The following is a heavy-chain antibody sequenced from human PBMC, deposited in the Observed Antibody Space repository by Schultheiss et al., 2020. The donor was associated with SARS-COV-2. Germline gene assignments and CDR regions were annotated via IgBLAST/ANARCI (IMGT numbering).Heavy chain of an antibody. D-gene: IGHD5-18*01. V-gene: IGHV3-23*01. CDR2: ISWNSGSI. CDR3: AKAPGYSNKA. Sequence: GGSLRLSFAASGFTVNSNYMSWVRQAPGKGLEWVSGISWNSGSIGYADSVKGRFTISRDNSKNTLYLEMDSLRAEDTAVYYCAKAPGYSNKAWGQGTLVTVSS. J-gene: IGHJ4*02. CDR1: GFTVNSNY.